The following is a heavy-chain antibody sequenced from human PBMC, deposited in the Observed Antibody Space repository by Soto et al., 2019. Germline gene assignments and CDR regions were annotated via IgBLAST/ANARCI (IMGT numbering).Heavy chain of an antibody. CDR3: ARVLRFSTGGWFDP. V-gene: IGHV1-18*04. J-gene: IGHJ5*02. D-gene: IGHD3-3*01. Sequence: ASVKVFCKASGYTFTSYGISWVRQAPGQGLEWMGWISAYNGNTNYAQKLQGRVTMTADTSTSTAYMELRSLRSDDTAVYYCARVLRFSTGGWFDPWGQGTLVTVSS. CDR2: ISAYNGNT. CDR1: GYTFTSYG.